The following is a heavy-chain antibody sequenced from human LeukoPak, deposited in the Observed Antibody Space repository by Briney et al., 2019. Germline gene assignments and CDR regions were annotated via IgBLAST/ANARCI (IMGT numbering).Heavy chain of an antibody. J-gene: IGHJ6*02. CDR3: ARVTEEYYYYYGMDV. Sequence: ASVKVSCKVSGYTLTELSMHWGRQAPGKGLEWMGGFDPEDGETIYAQKFQGRVTMTRNTSISTAYMELSSLRSEDTAVYYCARVTEEYYYYYGMDVWGQGTTVTVSS. CDR2: FDPEDGET. V-gene: IGHV1-24*01. CDR1: GYTLTELS.